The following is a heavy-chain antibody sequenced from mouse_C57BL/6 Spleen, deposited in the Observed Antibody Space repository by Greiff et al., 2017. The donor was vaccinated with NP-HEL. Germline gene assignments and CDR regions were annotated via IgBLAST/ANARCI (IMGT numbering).Heavy chain of an antibody. Sequence: EVMLVESGEGLVKPGGSLKLSCAASGFTFSSYAMSWVRQTPEKRLEWVAYISSGGDYIYYADTVKGRFTISRDNARNTLYLQMGSLKSEDTAMYYCTRENYGSSYGAYWGQGTLVTVSA. CDR2: ISSGGDYI. D-gene: IGHD1-1*01. V-gene: IGHV5-9-1*02. CDR1: GFTFSSYA. J-gene: IGHJ3*01. CDR3: TRENYGSSYGAY.